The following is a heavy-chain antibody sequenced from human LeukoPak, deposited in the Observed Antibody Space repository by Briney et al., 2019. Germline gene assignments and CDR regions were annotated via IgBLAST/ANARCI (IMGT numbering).Heavy chain of an antibody. Sequence: GGSLRLSCAASGFTFTTYAMTWVRQAPGKGLEWVSGISNSGTSTYYSDSVKGRFTISRDNSRSTLDLQMSSLRAEDTAMYYCTKLDYGDYVKGALDIWGQGTMVTVSS. J-gene: IGHJ3*02. D-gene: IGHD4-17*01. V-gene: IGHV3-23*01. CDR2: ISNSGTST. CDR3: TKLDYGDYVKGALDI. CDR1: GFTFTTYA.